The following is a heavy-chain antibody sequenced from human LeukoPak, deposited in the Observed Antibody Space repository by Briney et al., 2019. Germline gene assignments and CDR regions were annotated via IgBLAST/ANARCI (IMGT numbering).Heavy chain of an antibody. CDR1: GFTFSSYE. J-gene: IGHJ6*02. CDR2: ISSSGSTI. D-gene: IGHD2-2*01. Sequence: GGSLRLSCAASGFTFSSYEMNWVRQAPGKGLEWVSYISSSGSTIHYADSVKGRFTISRDNAKNSLYLQMNSLRAEDTAVYYCARDNALGMDVWGQGTTVTVSS. CDR3: ARDNALGMDV. V-gene: IGHV3-48*03.